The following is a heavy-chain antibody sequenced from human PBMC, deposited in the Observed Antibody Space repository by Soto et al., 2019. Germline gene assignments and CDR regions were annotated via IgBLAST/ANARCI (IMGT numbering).Heavy chain of an antibody. Sequence: QVQLVQSGAEVKKPGASVKVSCKASGYTFSDFYVHWVRQAPGHGLEWMGWMNPNNGDTYYAEKFEGWVSMTRDTSISTAYMELRELKSDDSAVYFCARAWGAGNSFYFNSWGQGTLVTVSS. CDR2: MNPNNGDT. V-gene: IGHV1-2*04. D-gene: IGHD3-10*01. J-gene: IGHJ4*02. CDR3: ARAWGAGNSFYFNS. CDR1: GYTFSDFY.